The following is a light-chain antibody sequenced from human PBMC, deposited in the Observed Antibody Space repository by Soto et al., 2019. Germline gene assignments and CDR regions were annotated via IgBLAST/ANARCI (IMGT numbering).Light chain of an antibody. CDR3: QQRSTWPFT. J-gene: IGKJ3*01. Sequence: EIVLTQSPATLSLSPGERATLSCRASQSISSYLAWYQQKPDQAPRLLIYDASNSATGIPARFSGSGSGTDFTLTISSLEPEDLAVYYCQQRSTWPFTFGPGTKVDIK. CDR1: QSISSY. CDR2: DAS. V-gene: IGKV3-11*01.